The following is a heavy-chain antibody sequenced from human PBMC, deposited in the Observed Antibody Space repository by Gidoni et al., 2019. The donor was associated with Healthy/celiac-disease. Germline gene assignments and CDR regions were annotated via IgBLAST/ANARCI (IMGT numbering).Heavy chain of an antibody. J-gene: IGHJ5*02. D-gene: IGHD3-3*01. V-gene: IGHV3-66*01. Sequence: EVQLVESGGGVVPPGGSLRLSCAASGLTVSDNYMSWLRQAPGKGLEWVSMIYAVGTTYYLDSVKGRFTISRDNSKNTLYLQMNSLRAEDTAVYYCVRWSGIFYDHWGPGTLVTVSS. CDR1: GLTVSDNY. CDR3: VRWSGIFYDH. CDR2: IYAVGTT.